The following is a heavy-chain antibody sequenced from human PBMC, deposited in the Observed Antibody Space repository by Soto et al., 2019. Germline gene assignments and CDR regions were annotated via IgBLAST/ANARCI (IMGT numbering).Heavy chain of an antibody. V-gene: IGHV1-69*06. Sequence: VQLVQSGAEVRQPGSSVRVSCKASGGTFSTYSVTWVRQAPGQGLEWMGGIIPIYDSPYYAQKFLGRVSLTADTSTNTAYMVVSRLTSEDTAMYYCAATRGYSPPFDSWGQGTRVTVS. CDR3: AATRGYSPPFDS. J-gene: IGHJ4*02. D-gene: IGHD3-22*01. CDR1: GGTFSTYS. CDR2: IIPIYDSP.